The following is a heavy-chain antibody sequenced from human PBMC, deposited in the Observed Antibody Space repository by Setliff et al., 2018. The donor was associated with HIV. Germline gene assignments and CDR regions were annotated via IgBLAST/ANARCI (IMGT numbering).Heavy chain of an antibody. D-gene: IGHD6-13*01. V-gene: IGHV3-30*02. Sequence: GGSLRLSCAASGFTFSSYGMHWVRQAPGKGLEWVAFIRYDGSNKYYADSVKGRFTISRDNSKNTLYLQMNSLRAEDTAVYYCAKDHGSSWYAAYWGQGALVTVS. CDR3: AKDHGSSWYAAY. CDR2: IRYDGSNK. J-gene: IGHJ4*02. CDR1: GFTFSSYG.